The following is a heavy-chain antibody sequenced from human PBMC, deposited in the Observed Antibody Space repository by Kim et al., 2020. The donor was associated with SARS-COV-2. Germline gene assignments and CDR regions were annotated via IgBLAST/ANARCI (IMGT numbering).Heavy chain of an antibody. CDR1: GYTLTSYY. V-gene: IGHV1-46*01. J-gene: IGHJ6*02. D-gene: IGHD6-19*01. CDR2: INPSGGST. Sequence: ASVKVSCKASGYTLTSYYMHWVRQPPGQGLERLGLINPSGGSTSYAQTLQGRVTMTRDTATSTVYMELSSLGPEDTAVYYRARGPRAVAGYGMDVWGQGTRGTVSS. CDR3: ARGPRAVAGYGMDV.